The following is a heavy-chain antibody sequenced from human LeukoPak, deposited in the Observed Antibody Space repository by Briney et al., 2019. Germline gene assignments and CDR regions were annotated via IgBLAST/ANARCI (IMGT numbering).Heavy chain of an antibody. CDR1: GYTFTSYY. J-gene: IGHJ4*02. CDR2: INPSGGST. CDR3: ARIPSSVDTAMGDRDY. V-gene: IGHV1-46*01. D-gene: IGHD5-18*01. Sequence: GASVKVSCKASGYTFTSYYMHWVRQAPGQGLEWMGIINPSGGSTSYAQKFQGRVTMTRDTSMSTVYMELSSLRSEDTAVYYCARIPSSVDTAMGDRDYWGQGTLVTVSS.